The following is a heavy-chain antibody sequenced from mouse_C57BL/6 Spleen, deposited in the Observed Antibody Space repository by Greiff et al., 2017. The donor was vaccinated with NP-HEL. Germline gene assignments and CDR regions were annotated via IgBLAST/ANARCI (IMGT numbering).Heavy chain of an antibody. CDR1: GYSITSGYY. J-gene: IGHJ2*01. Sequence: EVHLVESGPGLVKPSQSLSLTCSVTGYSITSGYYWNWIRQFPGNKLEWMGYISYDGSNNYNPSLKNRISITRDTSKNQFFLKLNSVTTEDTATYYCAREGGNYVFDYWGQGTTLTVSS. V-gene: IGHV3-6*01. D-gene: IGHD2-1*01. CDR3: AREGGNYVFDY. CDR2: ISYDGSN.